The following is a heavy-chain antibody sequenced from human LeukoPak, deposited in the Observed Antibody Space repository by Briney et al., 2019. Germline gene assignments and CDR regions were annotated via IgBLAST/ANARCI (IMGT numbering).Heavy chain of an antibody. V-gene: IGHV3-30*04. Sequence: GGSLRLSCAASGFTLSSYAMHWVRQARGKGLEWVAVISYDGCNKYYADSVKGRFTISRDNSKNTLYLQMNSLRAEDTAVYYCARDGTVAVALFDYWGQGTLVTVSS. CDR1: GFTLSSYA. CDR2: ISYDGCNK. D-gene: IGHD6-19*01. J-gene: IGHJ4*02. CDR3: ARDGTVAVALFDY.